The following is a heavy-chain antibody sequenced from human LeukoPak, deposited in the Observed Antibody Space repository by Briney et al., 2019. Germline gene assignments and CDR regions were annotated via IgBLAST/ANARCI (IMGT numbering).Heavy chain of an antibody. Sequence: ASVKISCKASGYTFTTYYMHWVRQAPGQGLEWMGMINPSGGSTSYAQKFQGRVTMTRDTSTSTVYMELSSLRSEDTAVYYCAGLNDFWSGYYAYWGRGTLVTVSS. D-gene: IGHD3-3*01. V-gene: IGHV1-46*01. J-gene: IGHJ4*02. CDR2: INPSGGST. CDR1: GYTFTTYY. CDR3: AGLNDFWSGYYAY.